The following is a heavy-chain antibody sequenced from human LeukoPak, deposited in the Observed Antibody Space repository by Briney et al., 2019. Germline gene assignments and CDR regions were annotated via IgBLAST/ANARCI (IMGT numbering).Heavy chain of an antibody. J-gene: IGHJ3*02. Sequence: PSQTLSPTWPVAGRLVSTGGYYWTWIRQHPGKGLEWIGYIHYSGSTYYNPSLTSRVTISVDTPKNQFSLKLSSVTAVDKAVYYCARGEPDGYNLSAFDIWGQGTMVTVSS. D-gene: IGHD5-24*01. CDR2: IHYSGST. V-gene: IGHV4-31*02. CDR1: GRLVSTGGYY. CDR3: ARGEPDGYNLSAFDI.